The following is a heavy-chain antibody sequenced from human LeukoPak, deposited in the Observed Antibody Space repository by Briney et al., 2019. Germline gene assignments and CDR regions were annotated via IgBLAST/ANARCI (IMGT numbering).Heavy chain of an antibody. CDR1: GGSIRSYY. J-gene: IGHJ6*02. V-gene: IGHV4-4*07. CDR2: VYLTGYT. D-gene: IGHD3-10*01. CDR3: ARGLGVRGLPQDSYYNGMEV. Sequence: SETLSLTCTVSGGSIRSYYWNWIRQPAGKGLEWIGRVYLTGYTNYNPSLKSRVTISVDTSKNQFSLRLSSVTAADTAVYYCARGLGVRGLPQDSYYNGMEVWGQGTTVTVPS.